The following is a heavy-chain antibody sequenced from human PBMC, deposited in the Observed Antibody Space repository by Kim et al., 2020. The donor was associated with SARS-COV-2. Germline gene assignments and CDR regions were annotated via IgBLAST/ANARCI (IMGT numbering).Heavy chain of an antibody. Sequence: ASVKVSCKASGYTFTSYGISWVRQAPGQGLEWMGWISAYNGNTNYAQKLQGRVTMTTDTSTSTAYMELRSLRSDDTAVYYCARGRDGSELGGRAIDDDMDVWGQGTTVTVSS. CDR2: ISAYNGNT. CDR3: ARGRDGSELGGRAIDDDMDV. J-gene: IGHJ6*02. D-gene: IGHD3-10*01. V-gene: IGHV1-18*01. CDR1: GYTFTSYG.